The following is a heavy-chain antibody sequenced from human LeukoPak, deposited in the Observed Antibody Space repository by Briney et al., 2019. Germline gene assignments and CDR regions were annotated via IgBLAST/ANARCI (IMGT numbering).Heavy chain of an antibody. CDR3: ARDRYASV. J-gene: IGHJ4*02. CDR1: GFTFSNYW. CDR2: IKQDESEK. D-gene: IGHD3-10*01. Sequence: GGSLRLSCAASGFTFSNYWMSWVRQAPEKGLEWVANIKQDESEKYYVGSVKGRFSISRDNAKNSLYLQMNSLRAEDTAVYYCARDRYASVWGQGTLVTVSS. V-gene: IGHV3-7*03.